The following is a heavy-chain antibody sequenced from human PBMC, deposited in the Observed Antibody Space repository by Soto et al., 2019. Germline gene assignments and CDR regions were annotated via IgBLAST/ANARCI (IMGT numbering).Heavy chain of an antibody. CDR3: AMGSGSPYGMDV. Sequence: PGESLKISCKGSGYSFTSYWINWVRQMPGKGLEWMGRIDPSDSYTNYAQKFQGRVTITADKSTSTAYMELSSLRSEDTAVYYCAMGSGSPYGMDVWGQGTTVTVSS. CDR2: IDPSDSYT. D-gene: IGHD3-10*01. J-gene: IGHJ6*02. V-gene: IGHV5-10-1*01. CDR1: GYSFTSYW.